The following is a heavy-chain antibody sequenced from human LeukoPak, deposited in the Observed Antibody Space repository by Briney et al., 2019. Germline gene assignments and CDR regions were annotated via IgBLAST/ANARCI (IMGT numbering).Heavy chain of an antibody. V-gene: IGHV3-66*01. CDR3: ARVKVGSTCWFDP. Sequence: PGGSLRLSCAASGFIVNYNYMSWVRQAPGKGLEWVSVIYSGGSTYYADSVKGRFTISRDNSKNMVYLQMNSLRVEDTAVYYCARVKVGSTCWFDPWGQGTLVTVSS. J-gene: IGHJ5*02. D-gene: IGHD1-26*01. CDR1: GFIVNYNY. CDR2: IYSGGST.